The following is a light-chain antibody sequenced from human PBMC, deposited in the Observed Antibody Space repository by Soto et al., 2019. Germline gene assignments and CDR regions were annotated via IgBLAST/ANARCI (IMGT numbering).Light chain of an antibody. CDR1: SSDVGGYNY. CDR3: SSYTSSSTPV. CDR2: EVS. V-gene: IGLV2-14*01. J-gene: IGLJ2*01. Sequence: SALTPPASVSGSPGQSTTISCTGTSSDVGGYNYVSWYQQHPGKAPKLMIYEVSNRPSGVSNRFSGSKSGNTASLTISGLQAEDEADYYCSSYTSSSTPVFGGGTKVTVL.